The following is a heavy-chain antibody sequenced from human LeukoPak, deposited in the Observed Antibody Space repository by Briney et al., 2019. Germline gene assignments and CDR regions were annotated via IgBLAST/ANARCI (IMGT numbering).Heavy chain of an antibody. J-gene: IGHJ2*01. V-gene: IGHV3-74*01. CDR3: ARFYGGFANHWYFDL. Sequence: GGSLRLSCAASGFTLSTYWMHWVRQAPGKGLVWVSRINSDGTTTTYADSVKGRFTISRDNAKNTLYLQMNSLRAEDTAVYYCARFYGGFANHWYFDLWGRGTLVTVSS. D-gene: IGHD4-23*01. CDR1: GFTLSTYW. CDR2: INSDGTTT.